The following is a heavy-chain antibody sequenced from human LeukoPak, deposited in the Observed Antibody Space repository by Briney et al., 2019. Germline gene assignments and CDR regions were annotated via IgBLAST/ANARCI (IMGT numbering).Heavy chain of an antibody. Sequence: GRSLRLSCAASGFTFSSYAMSWVRQAPGKGLEWVSVISGSGGSTYDANSVKGRFTISRDNSKNTLYLQMNSLRAEDTAVYYCAKDPATVSEYYFDYWGQGTLVTVSS. CDR1: GFTFSSYA. CDR2: ISGSGGST. J-gene: IGHJ4*02. V-gene: IGHV3-23*01. CDR3: AKDPATVSEYYFDY. D-gene: IGHD4-17*01.